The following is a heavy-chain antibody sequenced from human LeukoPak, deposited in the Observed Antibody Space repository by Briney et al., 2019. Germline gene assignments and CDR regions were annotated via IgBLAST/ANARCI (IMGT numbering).Heavy chain of an antibody. CDR1: GYTFTSYA. CDR3: ARDPYYYGSGSSNYFDY. V-gene: IGHV1-3*01. CDR2: INAGNGNT. D-gene: IGHD3-10*01. J-gene: IGHJ4*02. Sequence: ASVKASCKASGYTFTSYAMHWVRQAPGQRLEWMGWINAGNGNTKYSQKFQGRVTITRDTSASTAYMELSSLRSEDTAVYYCARDPYYYGSGSSNYFDYWGQGTLVTVSS.